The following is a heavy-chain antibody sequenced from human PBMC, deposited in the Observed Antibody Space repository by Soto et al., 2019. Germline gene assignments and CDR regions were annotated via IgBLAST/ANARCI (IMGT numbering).Heavy chain of an antibody. Sequence: GGSLRLSCAASGFTFSSYGMHWVRQAPGKGLEWVAVIWYDGSNKYYADSVKGRFTISRDNSKNTLYLQMNSLRAEDTAVYYCARDCEVARPEFAFDIWGQGTMVTVSS. CDR3: ARDCEVARPEFAFDI. CDR1: GFTFSSYG. CDR2: IWYDGSNK. J-gene: IGHJ3*02. V-gene: IGHV3-33*01. D-gene: IGHD2-15*01.